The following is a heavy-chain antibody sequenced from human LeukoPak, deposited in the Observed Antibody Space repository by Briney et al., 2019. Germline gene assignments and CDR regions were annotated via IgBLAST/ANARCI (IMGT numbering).Heavy chain of an antibody. V-gene: IGHV4-59*01. D-gene: IGHD3-22*01. CDR1: GGSISSYY. Sequence: PSETLSLTCTVSGGSISSYYWSWIRQPPGKGLEWIGYIYYSGSTNYNPSLKSRVTISVDTSKNQFSLKLSSVTAADTAVYYCASHSWDSSGYYFDYWGQGTLVTVSS. CDR3: ASHSWDSSGYYFDY. J-gene: IGHJ4*02. CDR2: IYYSGST.